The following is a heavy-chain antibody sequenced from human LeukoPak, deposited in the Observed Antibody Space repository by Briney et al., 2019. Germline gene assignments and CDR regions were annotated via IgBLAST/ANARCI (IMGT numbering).Heavy chain of an antibody. D-gene: IGHD3-10*01. CDR3: TRSSVSGTYCGGY. V-gene: IGHV4-59*08. CDR1: GGSMSRYY. CDR2: IYYSGGT. J-gene: IGHJ4*02. Sequence: KPSETLSLTCTVSGGSMSRYYWSWIRQPPGKGLEWVGYIYYSGGTNYKPSLKSRVTISVDTSKNQFSLKLTSVTAADTAVYYCTRSSVSGTYCGGYWGQGTLVTVSS.